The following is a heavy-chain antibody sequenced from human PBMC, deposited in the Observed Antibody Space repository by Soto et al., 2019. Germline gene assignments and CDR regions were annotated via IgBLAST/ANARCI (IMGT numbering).Heavy chain of an antibody. J-gene: IGHJ6*03. Sequence: ASETLSLTCTVSGGSISSYYGSWIRQPPGKGLEWIGYIYYSGSTNYNPSLKSRVTISVDTSKNQVSLKLSSVTAADTAVYYCARAGLAITGTTVNYYYYYMDVWGKGTTVTVSS. V-gene: IGHV4-59*08. D-gene: IGHD1-7*01. CDR3: ARAGLAITGTTVNYYYYYMDV. CDR1: GGSISSYY. CDR2: IYYSGST.